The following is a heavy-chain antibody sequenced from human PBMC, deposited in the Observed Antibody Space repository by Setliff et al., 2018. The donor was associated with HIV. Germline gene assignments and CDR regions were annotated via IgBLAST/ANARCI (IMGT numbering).Heavy chain of an antibody. D-gene: IGHD3-10*01. CDR1: GGSINNFY. J-gene: IGHJ4*02. CDR3: TGDYNSGSYRFDY. CDR2: IYPNGSP. Sequence: SETLSLTCTVSGGSINNFYWSWIRQPPGKGLEWIGYIYPNGSPDYPSGNIVYNPSFRSRVTLSLDTSKNQFSLKLTSVTAADAAVYYCTGDYNSGSYRFDYWGQGTPVTVSS. V-gene: IGHV4-4*08.